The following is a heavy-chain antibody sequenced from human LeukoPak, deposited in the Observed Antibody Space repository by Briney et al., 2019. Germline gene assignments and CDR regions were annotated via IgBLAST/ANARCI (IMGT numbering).Heavy chain of an antibody. CDR2: IYYSGST. CDR3: ARAHRDSSYYDSSGYYLDPYYFDY. J-gene: IGHJ4*02. CDR1: GGSISSGDYY. D-gene: IGHD3-22*01. V-gene: IGHV4-30-4*01. Sequence: SETLSLTCTVSGGSISSGDYYWSWIRQPPGEGLEWIGYIYYSGSTYYNPSLKSRVTISVDTSKNQFSLKLSSVPAADTAVYYCARAHRDSSYYDSSGYYLDPYYFDYWGQGPLVTVSS.